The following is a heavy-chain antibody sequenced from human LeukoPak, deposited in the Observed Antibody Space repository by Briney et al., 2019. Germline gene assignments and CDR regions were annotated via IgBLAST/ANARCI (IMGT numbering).Heavy chain of an antibody. Sequence: PSETLSLTCTVSGGSISSYYWSWIRQPPGKGLEGIGYIYYSGSTNYNPSLKSRVTISVDTSKNQFSLKLSSVTAADTAVYYCARGDNYDFWSGTPYYFDYWGQGTLVTVSS. CDR3: ARGDNYDFWSGTPYYFDY. J-gene: IGHJ4*02. CDR2: IYYSGST. V-gene: IGHV4-59*01. D-gene: IGHD3-3*01. CDR1: GGSISSYY.